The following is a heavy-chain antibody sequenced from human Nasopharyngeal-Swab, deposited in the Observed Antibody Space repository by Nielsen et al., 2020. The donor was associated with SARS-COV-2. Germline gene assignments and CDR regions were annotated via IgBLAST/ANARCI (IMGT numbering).Heavy chain of an antibody. CDR3: ARDKVMRLVRDDYYIDV. CDR2: IDPSSSSR. D-gene: IGHD3-10*01. CDR1: GFTFSDYA. Sequence: GGPLRLSCVVSGFTFSDYAMSWVRQAPGKGLEWVSYIDPSSSSRYYGDPVKGRFTVSRDNAKNTVFLEMNSLRAEDTAVYYCARDKVMRLVRDDYYIDVWGKGTTVTVSS. V-gene: IGHV3-11*04. J-gene: IGHJ6*03.